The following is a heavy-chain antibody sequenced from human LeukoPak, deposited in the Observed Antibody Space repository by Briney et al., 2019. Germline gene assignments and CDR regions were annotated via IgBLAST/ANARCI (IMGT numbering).Heavy chain of an antibody. D-gene: IGHD6-13*01. J-gene: IGHJ4*02. CDR3: ARGQQQLSR. V-gene: IGHV4-59*01. Sequence: KPSETLSLTCTVSGGSISSYYWSWIRQPPGKGLEWIGYISDSVSTNYNPSLKSRVSISVDTSNNQFSLKLSSVTTADTGVYYCARGQQQLSRWGQGTLVTVSS. CDR2: ISDSVST. CDR1: GGSISSYY.